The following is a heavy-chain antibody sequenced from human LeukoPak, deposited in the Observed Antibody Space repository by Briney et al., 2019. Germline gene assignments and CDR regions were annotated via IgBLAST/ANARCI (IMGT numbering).Heavy chain of an antibody. D-gene: IGHD3-10*01. CDR2: IYYSGST. J-gene: IGHJ5*02. Sequence: SEKVSLTCTVSGGSISSYYWSWNRQPPGKGLEWIGYIYYSGSTNYNPSLKSRVTISVDTSKNQFSLKLSSVTAADTAVYYCARLMRHGWGDDWFDPWRKGTRVTVSS. CDR1: GGSISSYY. CDR3: ARLMRHGWGDDWFDP. V-gene: IGHV4-59*01.